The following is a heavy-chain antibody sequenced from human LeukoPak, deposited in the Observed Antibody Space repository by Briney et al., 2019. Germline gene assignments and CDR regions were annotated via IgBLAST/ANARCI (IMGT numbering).Heavy chain of an antibody. CDR1: GFIFSNFW. CDR3: ARGQSYMDV. CDR2: INSDGKTS. J-gene: IGHJ6*03. Sequence: PGGSLRLSCEASGFIFSNFWMYWVRQVPGKGLIWVARINSDGKTSNYGDSVRGRFTISRDNAKKTLYLQLNSLRVEDTALYYCARGQSYMDVWGKGTTVTVAS. V-gene: IGHV3-74*01.